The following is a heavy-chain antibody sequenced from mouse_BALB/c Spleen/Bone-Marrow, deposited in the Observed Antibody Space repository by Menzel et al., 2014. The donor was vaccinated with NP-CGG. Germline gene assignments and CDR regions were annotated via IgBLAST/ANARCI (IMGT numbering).Heavy chain of an antibody. CDR1: GYTFDYYT. CDR3: AREVYGSWFAY. CDR2: INPSSGYT. Sequence: VKLVESGAELARPGASVKMSCKASGYTFDYYTVQWVKQRPGQGLEWIEYINPSSGYTNYNQKFKDKATLTADKSSSTAYMQLSSLTSEDSAVYYCAREVYGSWFAYWGQGTLVTVSA. D-gene: IGHD2-2*01. V-gene: IGHV1-4*01. J-gene: IGHJ3*01.